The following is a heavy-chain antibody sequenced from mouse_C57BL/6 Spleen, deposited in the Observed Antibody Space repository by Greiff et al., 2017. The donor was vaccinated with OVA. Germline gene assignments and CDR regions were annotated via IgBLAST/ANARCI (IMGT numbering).Heavy chain of an antibody. CDR1: GFTFNTYA. D-gene: IGHD2-3*01. V-gene: IGHV10-3*01. CDR2: IRRKSSNYAT. J-gene: IGHJ4*01. CDR3: VRYDGYLYYAMDY. Sequence: EVQLVESGGGLVQPKGSLKLSCAASGFTFNTYAMHWVRQAPGKGLEWVARIRRKSSNYATYYADSVKDRFTISRDDSQSMLYLQMNNLKTEDTAMYYCVRYDGYLYYAMDYWGQGTSVTVSS.